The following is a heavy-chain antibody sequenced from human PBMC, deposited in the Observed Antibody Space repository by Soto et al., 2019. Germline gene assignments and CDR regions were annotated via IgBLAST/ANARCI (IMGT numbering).Heavy chain of an antibody. V-gene: IGHV3-23*01. CDR3: AKLTYDFWSGSLDY. CDR1: GFTFSSYA. Sequence: GGSLRLSCAASGFTFSSYAMSWVRQAPGKGLEWVSAISGSGGSTYCADSVKGRFTISRDNSKNTLYLQMNSLRAEDTAVYYCAKLTYDFWSGSLDYWGQGTLVTVSS. CDR2: ISGSGGST. J-gene: IGHJ4*02. D-gene: IGHD3-3*01.